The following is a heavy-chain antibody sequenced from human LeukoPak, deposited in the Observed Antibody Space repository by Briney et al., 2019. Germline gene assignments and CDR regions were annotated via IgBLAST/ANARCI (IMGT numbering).Heavy chain of an antibody. V-gene: IGHV1-18*01. J-gene: IGHJ3*01. CDR2: SSAYNGNT. CDR1: GYTFTSYG. Sequence: ASVKVSCKASGYTFTSYGISWVGQAAGQGVAWMGWSSAYNGNTNYAQKLQGRVTMTTDTSTSTAYMEPRSLRSDDTAVYFCARVGTYYYDTSTYVAFDLWGQGTSVSVSS. CDR3: ARVGTYYYDTSTYVAFDL. D-gene: IGHD3-22*01.